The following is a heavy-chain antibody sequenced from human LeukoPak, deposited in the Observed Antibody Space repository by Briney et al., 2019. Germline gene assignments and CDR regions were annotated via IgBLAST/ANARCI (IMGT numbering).Heavy chain of an antibody. V-gene: IGHV3-30-3*01. D-gene: IGHD1-26*01. J-gene: IGHJ4*02. CDR2: ISYDGSNK. CDR1: GFTFSSYA. CDR3: ARGRYSGSYYGFYGFDY. Sequence: PGGSLRLSCAASGFTFSSYAMHWVRQAPGKGLEWVAVISYDGSNKYYADSVKGRFTISRDNSKNTLYLQMNSLRAEDTAVYYCARGRYSGSYYGFYGFDYWGQGTLVTVSS.